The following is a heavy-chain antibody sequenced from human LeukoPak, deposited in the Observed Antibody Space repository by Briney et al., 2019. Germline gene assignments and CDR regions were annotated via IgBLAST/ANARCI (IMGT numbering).Heavy chain of an antibody. J-gene: IGHJ5*02. CDR3: ARAQVGAPTDL. CDR2: IHGDGDNI. V-gene: IGHV3-74*01. CDR1: GFPFSSYA. Sequence: GGSLRLSCVASGFPFSSYAMYWVRQAPGKGLVWVARIHGDGDNISYADSVRGRFTISRDNAKGTLYLHMNSLRPEDTAVYYCARAQVGAPTDLWGQGTLVTVSS. D-gene: IGHD1-26*01.